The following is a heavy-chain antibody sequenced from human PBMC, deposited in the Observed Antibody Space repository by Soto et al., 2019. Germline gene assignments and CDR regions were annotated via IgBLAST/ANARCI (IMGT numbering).Heavy chain of an antibody. V-gene: IGHV3-7*01. CDR2: IKQDGSEK. D-gene: IGHD4-17*01. J-gene: IGHJ3*02. Sequence: EVQLVESGGGLVQPGGSLRLSCAASGFTFSSYWMSWVRQAPGKGLEWVANIKQDGSEKYYVDSVKGRFTISRDNANNSLYLQMNSLRAEDTAVYYCARSVRIDYGDYVPAFDIWGQGTMVTVSS. CDR3: ARSVRIDYGDYVPAFDI. CDR1: GFTFSSYW.